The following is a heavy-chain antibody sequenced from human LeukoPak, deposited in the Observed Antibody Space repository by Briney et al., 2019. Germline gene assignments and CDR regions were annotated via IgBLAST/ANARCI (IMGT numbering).Heavy chain of an antibody. CDR3: ATGGKNIAAAGTGY. CDR2: ISSSSGYI. J-gene: IGHJ4*02. CDR1: GFTFSSYS. V-gene: IGHV3-21*01. D-gene: IGHD6-13*01. Sequence: PGGSLRLSCAASGFTFSSYSMNWVRQAPGKGLEWVSSISSSSGYIYYADSVKGRFTISRDNAKNSLYLQMNSLRAEDTAVYYCATGGKNIAAAGTGYWGQGTLVTVSS.